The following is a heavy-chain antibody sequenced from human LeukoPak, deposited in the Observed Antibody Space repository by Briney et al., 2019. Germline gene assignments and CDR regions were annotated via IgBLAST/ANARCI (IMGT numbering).Heavy chain of an antibody. Sequence: SETLSLTCTVSGGSICSHYWSWIRQPPGKGLEWIGYIYYSGSTNYNPSLKSRVTISVDTSKNQFSLKLSSVTAADTAVYYCARGAFNWFDPWGQGTLVTVSS. V-gene: IGHV4-59*11. CDR3: ARGAFNWFDP. CDR1: GGSICSHY. J-gene: IGHJ5*02. D-gene: IGHD3-3*02. CDR2: IYYSGST.